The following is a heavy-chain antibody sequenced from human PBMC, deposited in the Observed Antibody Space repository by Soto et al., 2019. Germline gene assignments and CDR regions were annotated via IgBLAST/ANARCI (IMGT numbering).Heavy chain of an antibody. CDR3: AGVTTFFYYYYGMDV. D-gene: IGHD4-17*01. CDR2: INHSGST. V-gene: IGHV4-34*01. Sequence: PSETLSLTCAVYGGSFSGYYWSWIRQPPGKGLEWIGEINHSGSTNYNPSLKSRVTISVDTSKNQFSLKLSSVTAADTAVYYCAGVTTFFYYYYGMDVWGQGILVTVS. J-gene: IGHJ6*02. CDR1: GGSFSGYY.